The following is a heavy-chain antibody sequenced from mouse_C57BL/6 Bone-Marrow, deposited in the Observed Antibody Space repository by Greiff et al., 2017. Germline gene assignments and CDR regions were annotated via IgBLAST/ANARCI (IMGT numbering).Heavy chain of an antibody. CDR2: ISSGGSYT. Sequence: EVKVVESGGDLVKPGGSLKLSCAASGFTFSSYGMSWVRQTPDKRLEWVATISSGGSYTYYPDSVKGRFTISRDDAKNTLYLQMGSLKSEDTAMYYCARQRSFFDYWGQGTTLTVSS. CDR1: GFTFSSYG. V-gene: IGHV5-6*01. CDR3: ARQRSFFDY. D-gene: IGHD1-1*01. J-gene: IGHJ2*01.